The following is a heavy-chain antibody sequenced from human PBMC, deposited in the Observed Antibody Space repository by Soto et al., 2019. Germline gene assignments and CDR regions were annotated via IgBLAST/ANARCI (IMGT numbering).Heavy chain of an antibody. J-gene: IGHJ4*02. Sequence: PGGSVRLSCAASGFTFSSYAMSWVRQAPGKGLEWVSAISGSGGSTYYADSVKGRFTISRDNSKNTLYLQMNSLRAEDTGVYYCAKVVEYIVVLPAALSYYLDYRGQGTLVTVSS. V-gene: IGHV3-23*01. D-gene: IGHD2-2*01. CDR2: ISGSGGST. CDR1: GFTFSSYA. CDR3: AKVVEYIVVLPAALSYYLDY.